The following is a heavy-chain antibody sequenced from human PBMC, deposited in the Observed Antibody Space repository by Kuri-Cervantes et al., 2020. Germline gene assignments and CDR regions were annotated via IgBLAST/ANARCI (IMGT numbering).Heavy chain of an antibody. J-gene: IGHJ6*02. CDR3: ARGTPAGYSSGWYGPYYYGMDV. Sequence: GGSLRLSCAASGFTFSSYGMHWVRQAPGKGLEWVAVISYDGSNKYYADSVKGRFTISRDNAKNSLYLQMNSLRAEDTAVYYCARGTPAGYSSGWYGPYYYGMDVWGQGTTVTVSS. CDR1: GFTFSSYG. V-gene: IGHV3-30*03. D-gene: IGHD6-19*01. CDR2: ISYDGSNK.